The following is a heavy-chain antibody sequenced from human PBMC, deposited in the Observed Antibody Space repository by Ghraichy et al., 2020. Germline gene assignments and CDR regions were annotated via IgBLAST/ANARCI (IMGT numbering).Heavy chain of an antibody. D-gene: IGHD2-21*02. CDR2: INHSGST. CDR3: ARVSGPQKGRRVVVTAIHYRYYGMDV. CDR1: GGSFSGYY. V-gene: IGHV4-34*01. Sequence: SETLSLTCAVYGGSFSGYYWSWIRQPPGKGLEWIGEINHSGSTNYNPSLKSRVTISVDTSKNQFSLKLSSVTAADTAVYYCARVSGPQKGRRVVVTAIHYRYYGMDVWGQGTTVTVSS. J-gene: IGHJ6*02.